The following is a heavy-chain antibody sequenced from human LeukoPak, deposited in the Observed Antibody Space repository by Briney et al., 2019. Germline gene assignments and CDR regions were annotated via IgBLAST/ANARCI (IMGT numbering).Heavy chain of an antibody. CDR3: ARYYYDSSGYLPGSAFDI. Sequence: ASVKVSCKASGYTFTSYDINWVRQATGQGLEWMGWMNPNSGNRGYAQKLQGRVTMTTDTSTSTAYMELRSLRSDDTAVYYCARYYYDSSGYLPGSAFDIWGQGTMVTVSS. D-gene: IGHD3-22*01. J-gene: IGHJ3*02. CDR2: MNPNSGNR. CDR1: GYTFTSYD. V-gene: IGHV1-8*01.